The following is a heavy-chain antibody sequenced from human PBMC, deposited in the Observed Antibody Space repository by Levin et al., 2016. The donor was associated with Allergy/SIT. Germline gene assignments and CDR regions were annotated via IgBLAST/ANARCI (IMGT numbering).Heavy chain of an antibody. CDR3: AKDFYDSSGYAPYYGMDV. D-gene: IGHD3-22*01. Sequence: VRQMPGKGLEWVAVISYDGSNKYYADSVKGRFTISRDNSKNTLYLQMNSLRAEDTAVYYCAKDFYDSSGYAPYYGMDVWGQGTTVTVSS. V-gene: IGHV3-30*18. CDR2: ISYDGSNK. J-gene: IGHJ6*02.